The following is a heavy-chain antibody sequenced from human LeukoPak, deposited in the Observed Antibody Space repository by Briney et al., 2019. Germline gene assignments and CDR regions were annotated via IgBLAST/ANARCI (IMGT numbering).Heavy chain of an antibody. Sequence: ASVKVSCKASGYTFTSYDINWVRQATGQGLEWMGWMNPNSGNTGYAQKFQGRVTMTRNTSISTAYMELSSLRSEDTAVYYCARVPNPHCSSTSCYSYWGQGTLVTVSS. V-gene: IGHV1-8*01. CDR2: MNPNSGNT. CDR1: GYTFTSYD. D-gene: IGHD2-2*01. J-gene: IGHJ4*02. CDR3: ARVPNPHCSSTSCYSY.